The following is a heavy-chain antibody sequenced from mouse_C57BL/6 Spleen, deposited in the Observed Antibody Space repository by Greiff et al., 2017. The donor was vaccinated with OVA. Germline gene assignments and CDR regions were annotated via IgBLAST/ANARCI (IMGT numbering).Heavy chain of an antibody. V-gene: IGHV1-82*01. J-gene: IGHJ2*01. Sequence: VQLKESGPELVKPGASVKISCKASGYAFSSSWMNWVKQRPGKGLEWIGRIYPGDGDTNYNGKFKGKATLTADKSSSTAYMQLSSLTSEDSAVYFCARSEPRWHYWGQGTTLTVSS. D-gene: IGHD2-3*01. CDR2: IYPGDGDT. CDR1: GYAFSSSW. CDR3: ARSEPRWHY.